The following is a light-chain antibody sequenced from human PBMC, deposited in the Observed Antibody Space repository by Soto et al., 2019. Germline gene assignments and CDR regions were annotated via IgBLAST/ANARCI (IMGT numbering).Light chain of an antibody. Sequence: QSVLTQPRSVSGSPGQSVTISCTGTSIDVGGYNYVSWYQQHPGKVPKLMIYDVNKRPSGVPDRFSGSKSGNTASLTISGLQAEDEADYYCCSYAGSYTLVFGGGTKLTVL. V-gene: IGLV2-11*01. J-gene: IGLJ2*01. CDR1: SIDVGGYNY. CDR2: DVN. CDR3: CSYAGSYTLV.